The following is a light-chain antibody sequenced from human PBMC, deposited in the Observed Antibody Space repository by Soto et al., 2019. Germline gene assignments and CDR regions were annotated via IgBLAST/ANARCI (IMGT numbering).Light chain of an antibody. CDR2: GAS. CDR1: QNLSRN. J-gene: IGKJ2*01. Sequence: EMVMTQSPATLSVSPGERATLSCRASQNLSRNLAWYQQQPGQDPRLLIYGASTRATGIPARFSGSGSGTDFTLTISSLQSEDFAVYYGQQYDNWPHTFCQGTKLEIK. CDR3: QQYDNWPHT. V-gene: IGKV3-15*01.